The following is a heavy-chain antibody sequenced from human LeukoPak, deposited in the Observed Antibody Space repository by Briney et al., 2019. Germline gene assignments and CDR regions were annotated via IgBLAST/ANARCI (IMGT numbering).Heavy chain of an antibody. Sequence: GGSLRLSCAASGFTFSSYAMSWVHQAPGKGLEWVSGISWNSGSIGYADSVKGRFTISRDNAKNSLYLQMNSLRAEDTAVYYCVRGAARAYYMDVWGKGTTVTVSS. CDR1: GFTFSSYA. D-gene: IGHD6-6*01. J-gene: IGHJ6*03. V-gene: IGHV3-20*04. CDR3: VRGAARAYYMDV. CDR2: ISWNSGSI.